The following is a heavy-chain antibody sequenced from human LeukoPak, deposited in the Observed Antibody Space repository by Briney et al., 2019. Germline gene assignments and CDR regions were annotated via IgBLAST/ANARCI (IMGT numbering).Heavy chain of an antibody. Sequence: GASVKLSCKASGYTFTSYGISWVRQAPGQGLEWMGWISAYNGNTNYAQKLQGRVTMTTDTSTSTAYMELRSLRSDDTAVYYCAREDGYCSSTSCYIWFDPWGQGTLVTVSS. J-gene: IGHJ5*02. V-gene: IGHV1-18*01. D-gene: IGHD2-2*03. CDR1: GYTFTSYG. CDR3: AREDGYCSSTSCYIWFDP. CDR2: ISAYNGNT.